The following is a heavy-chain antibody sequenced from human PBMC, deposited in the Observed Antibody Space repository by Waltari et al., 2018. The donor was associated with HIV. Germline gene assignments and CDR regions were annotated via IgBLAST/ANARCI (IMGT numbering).Heavy chain of an antibody. CDR3: ARDRSEGGGYYYYGLDV. D-gene: IGHD2-15*01. J-gene: IGHJ6*02. CDR1: GFTFRRYG. Sequence: QVQLVESGGGVVQPGRSLRPPCEASGFTFRRYGMHRVRQAPGKGREWVAVIWYDGTNKYYADSVKGRFTISRDNSKNTLYLQMNSLRAEDTAVYYCARDRSEGGGYYYYGLDVWGQGTTVTVSS. V-gene: IGHV3-33*01. CDR2: IWYDGTNK.